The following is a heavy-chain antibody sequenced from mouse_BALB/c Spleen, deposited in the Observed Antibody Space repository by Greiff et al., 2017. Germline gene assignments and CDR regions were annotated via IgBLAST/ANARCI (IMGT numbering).Heavy chain of an antibody. J-gene: IGHJ1*01. CDR3: ARHRTVVGDWYFDV. CDR2: ISSGGSYT. CDR1: GFTFSSYG. Sequence: EVHLVESGGDLVKPGGSLKLSCAASGFTFSSYGMSWVRQTPDKRLEWVATISSGGSYTYYPDSVKGRFTISRDNAKNTLYLQMSSLKSEDTAMYYCARHRTVVGDWYFDVWGAGTTVTVSS. V-gene: IGHV5-6*01. D-gene: IGHD1-1*01.